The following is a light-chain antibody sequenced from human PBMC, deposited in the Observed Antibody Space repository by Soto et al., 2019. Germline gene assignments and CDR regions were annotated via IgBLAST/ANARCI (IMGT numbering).Light chain of an antibody. Sequence: EIVLTQSPGTLSLSPGERATLPCRASQRVSSSYLAWYQQKPGQAPRLLIYGASTRATGIPDRFSGSGSGTDFTLTISRLEPEDFAVYFCQRYGSSPPFTFGQGTKVDI. J-gene: IGKJ2*01. CDR1: QRVSSSY. CDR3: QRYGSSPPFT. V-gene: IGKV3-20*01. CDR2: GAS.